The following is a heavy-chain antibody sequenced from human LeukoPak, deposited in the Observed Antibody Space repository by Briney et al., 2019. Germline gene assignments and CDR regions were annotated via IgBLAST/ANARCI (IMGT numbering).Heavy chain of an antibody. CDR2: INHSGST. Sequence: SETLSLTCAVYGGSFSGYYWSWIRQPPGKGLEWIGEINHSGSTNYNPSLKSRVTISVDTSKNQFSLKLSSVTAADTAVYYCARAPGYCSSTSCSGYWGQGTLVTVSS. J-gene: IGHJ4*02. CDR1: GGSFSGYY. D-gene: IGHD2-2*03. CDR3: ARAPGYCSSTSCSGY. V-gene: IGHV4-34*01.